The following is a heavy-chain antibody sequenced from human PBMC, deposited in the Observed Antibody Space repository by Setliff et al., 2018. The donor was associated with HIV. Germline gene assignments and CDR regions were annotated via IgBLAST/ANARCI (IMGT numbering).Heavy chain of an antibody. D-gene: IGHD4-17*01. Sequence: PGGSLRLSCAASVFTFNNYGMNWVRQAPGKGLEWVAFIRYDGSQKYYVDPVKGRFTISRDNSKNTLYMQMNSLRAEDTALYYCARDDYEDYEGYYYYNMDVWGKGTTVTVSS. CDR3: ARDDYEDYEGYYYYNMDV. CDR2: IRYDGSQK. CDR1: VFTFNNYG. J-gene: IGHJ6*03. V-gene: IGHV3-30*02.